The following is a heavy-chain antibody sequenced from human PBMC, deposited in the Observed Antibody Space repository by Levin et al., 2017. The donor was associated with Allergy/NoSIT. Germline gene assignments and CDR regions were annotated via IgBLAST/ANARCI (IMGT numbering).Heavy chain of an antibody. CDR3: ARAKIPPYYFDY. Sequence: GGSLRLSCAASGFTFSSYAMHWVRQAPGKGLEWVAVISYDGSNKYYADSVKGRFTISRDNSKNTLYLQMNSLRAEDTAVYYCARAKIPPYYFDYWGQGTLVTVSS. J-gene: IGHJ4*02. CDR2: ISYDGSNK. V-gene: IGHV3-30*04. CDR1: GFTFSSYA.